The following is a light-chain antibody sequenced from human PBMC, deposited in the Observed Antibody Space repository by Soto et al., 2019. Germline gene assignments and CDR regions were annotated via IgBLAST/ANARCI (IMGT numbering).Light chain of an antibody. J-gene: IGKJ1*01. V-gene: IGKV1D-13*01. CDR3: MRFNNQLPGA. Sequence: ITSGVSQGISSALAWYQQKTAKAPKLLIYDASSLESGVPSRFSGSGSGRDYTSSVSSLRLADDPTFYCMRFNNQLPGAFGQGTKVEIK. CDR2: DAS. CDR1: QGISSA.